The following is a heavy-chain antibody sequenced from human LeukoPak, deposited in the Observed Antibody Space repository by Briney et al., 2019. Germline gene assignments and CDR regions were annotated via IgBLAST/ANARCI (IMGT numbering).Heavy chain of an antibody. CDR2: MNPNSGNT. Sequence: ASVKVSCKASGYTFTGYYMHWVRQAPGQGLEWMGWMNPNSGNTGYAQKFQGRVTMTRNTSISTAYMELSSLRSEDTAVYYCARANRPNTAILYYYYYMDVWGKGTTVTISS. D-gene: IGHD5-18*01. CDR3: ARANRPNTAILYYYYYMDV. J-gene: IGHJ6*03. CDR1: GYTFTGYY. V-gene: IGHV1-8*02.